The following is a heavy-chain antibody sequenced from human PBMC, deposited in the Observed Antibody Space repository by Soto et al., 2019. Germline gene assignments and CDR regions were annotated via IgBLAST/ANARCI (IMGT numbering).Heavy chain of an antibody. J-gene: IGHJ6*02. D-gene: IGHD6-6*01. CDR2: ISSSSSYI. CDR3: AREGVEYSSSLVYYYYGMDV. V-gene: IGHV3-21*01. CDR1: GFTFSSYS. Sequence: GGSLRLSCAASGFTFSSYSMNWVRQAPGKGLEWVSSISSSSSYIYYADSVKGRFTISRDNAKNSLYLQMNSLRAEDTAVYYCAREGVEYSSSLVYYYYGMDVWGQGTTVTVSS.